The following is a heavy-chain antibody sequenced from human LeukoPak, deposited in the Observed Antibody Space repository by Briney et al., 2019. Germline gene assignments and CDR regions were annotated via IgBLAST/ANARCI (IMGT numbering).Heavy chain of an antibody. CDR1: GFTFTRYA. CDR3: TNEYSKGDV. Sequence: GGSLRLSCAVSGFTFTRYAMSWVCQAPGRGLEWVSSISDNGGNTYYADSVKGRFTISRDNSKNTLYLQMNSLRVEDAAVYYCTNEYSKGDVWGQGTMVTVSS. CDR2: ISDNGGNT. J-gene: IGHJ3*01. D-gene: IGHD5-12*01. V-gene: IGHV3-23*01.